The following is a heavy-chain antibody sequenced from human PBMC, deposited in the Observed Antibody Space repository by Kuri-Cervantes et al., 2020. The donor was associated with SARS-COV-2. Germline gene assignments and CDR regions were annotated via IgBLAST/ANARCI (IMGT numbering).Heavy chain of an antibody. J-gene: IGHJ4*02. Sequence: GESLKISCAAPGFTFSSYEMNWVRQAPGKGLEWVSYISSSGSTIYYADSVKGRFTISRDNAKNSLYLQMNSLRAEDTAVYYCAGNEWELFSGYYFDYWGQGTLVTVSS. D-gene: IGHD1-26*01. V-gene: IGHV3-48*03. CDR1: GFTFSSYE. CDR3: AGNEWELFSGYYFDY. CDR2: ISSSGSTI.